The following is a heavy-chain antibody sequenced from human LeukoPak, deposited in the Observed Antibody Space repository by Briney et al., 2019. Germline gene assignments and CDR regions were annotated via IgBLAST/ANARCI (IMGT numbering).Heavy chain of an antibody. V-gene: IGHV3-21*01. J-gene: IGHJ4*02. CDR3: ARSKDPYDYRPQAIDY. CDR2: ISSNSNYI. CDR1: RDTLSRYS. Sequence: GGSLRLSCAASRDTLSRYSMNWVRQAPGKGLEWVSSISSNSNYIYYADSVKGRFTISRDNAKNSLYLQMNSLRAGDTSVYYCARSKDPYDYRPQAIDYWGQGTLVTVSS. D-gene: IGHD3-16*01.